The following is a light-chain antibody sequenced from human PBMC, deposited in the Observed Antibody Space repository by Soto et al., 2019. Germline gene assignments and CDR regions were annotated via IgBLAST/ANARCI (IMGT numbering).Light chain of an antibody. CDR1: NNDVGGYKG. Sequence: QSVLTQAPSVAGSPGQSVTISCTGTNNDVGGYKGVSWYQQSPGTAPKLIIYEVSNRPSGVPGRFSGSKSGNTASLTISGFQAEDEADYYCFSYTRRDTYVFGPGTKVTVL. CDR2: EVS. CDR3: FSYTRRDTYV. V-gene: IGLV2-18*02. J-gene: IGLJ1*01.